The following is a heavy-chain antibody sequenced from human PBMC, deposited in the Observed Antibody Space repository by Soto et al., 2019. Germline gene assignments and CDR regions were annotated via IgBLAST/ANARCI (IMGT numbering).Heavy chain of an antibody. CDR3: ARRDYYYYYMDV. CDR1: GFTFSDYY. Sequence: GGSLRLSCAASGFTFSDYYMSWIRQAPGKGLEWVSYISSSVSTIYYADSVKGRFTISMDNAKNSLYLQMNSLRAEDTAVYYCARRDYYYYYMDVWGKGTTVTVSS. CDR2: ISSSVSTI. V-gene: IGHV3-11*01. J-gene: IGHJ6*03.